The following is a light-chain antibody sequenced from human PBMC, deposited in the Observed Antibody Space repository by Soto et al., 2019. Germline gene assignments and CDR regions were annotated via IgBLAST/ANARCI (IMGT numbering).Light chain of an antibody. CDR2: GAS. J-gene: IGKJ2*01. CDR1: QSVSSSY. CDR3: QQYGGSPPYT. V-gene: IGKV3-20*01. Sequence: EIVLTQSPGTLSLSPGERATLSCRASQSVSSSYLAWYQQKPGQAPRLLIYGASSRAIGIPDRFSGSGSGTDFTLTISSLEPEDFEVYYCQQYGGSPPYTFGQETKLEIK.